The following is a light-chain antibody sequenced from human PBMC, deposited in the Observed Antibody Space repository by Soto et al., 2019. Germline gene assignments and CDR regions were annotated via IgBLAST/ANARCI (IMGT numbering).Light chain of an antibody. Sequence: EIVLTQSPATLSLSPGERATLSCRASQSVSRYFAWYQQKPGQAPKLLIYDTSNRATGVPARFSGSGSGTDFTLTISSLQPEDFAAYYCQQSNNSPLTFGQGTKVEIK. CDR2: DTS. CDR1: QSVSRY. CDR3: QQSNNSPLT. V-gene: IGKV3-11*01. J-gene: IGKJ1*01.